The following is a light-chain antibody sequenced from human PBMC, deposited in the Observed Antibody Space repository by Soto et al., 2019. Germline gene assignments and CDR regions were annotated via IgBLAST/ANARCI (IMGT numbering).Light chain of an antibody. V-gene: IGKV1-9*01. J-gene: IGKJ1*01. CDR3: QQLNSYPRT. CDR2: GAS. CDR1: QGISSY. Sequence: DIQLTQSPSFLSASVGDRVTITCRASQGISSYLAWYQQKPGKAPKLLIYGASTLQNWVPSTFSGSGSGTEFTLTISSLQPEDFATYFFQQLNSYPRTFGQGTKVDIK.